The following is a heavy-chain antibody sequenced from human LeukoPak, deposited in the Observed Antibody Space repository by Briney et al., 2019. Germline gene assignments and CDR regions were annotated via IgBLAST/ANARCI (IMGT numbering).Heavy chain of an antibody. CDR3: ARGRLDMVVVPAATSYYYYYMDV. Sequence: SETLSLTCTVSGGSISSYYWSWIRQPAGKGLEWIGRIYTSGSTNYNPSLKSRVTMSVDTSKNQFSLKLSSVTAADTDVYYCARGRLDMVVVPAATSYYYYYMDVWGKGTTVTVSS. CDR2: IYTSGST. D-gene: IGHD2-2*01. J-gene: IGHJ6*03. CDR1: GGSISSYY. V-gene: IGHV4-4*07.